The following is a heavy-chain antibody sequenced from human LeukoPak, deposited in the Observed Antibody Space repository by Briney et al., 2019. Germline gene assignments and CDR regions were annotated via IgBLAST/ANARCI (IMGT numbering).Heavy chain of an antibody. CDR2: IRSSSSYI. CDR3: AREIDYYDSSGYYGY. J-gene: IGHJ4*02. CDR1: GFTFCSYS. D-gene: IGHD3-22*01. Sequence: GESLRLSCAASGFTFCSYSMNWVRQAPGKGVEWVSYIRSSSSYIYYADSVKGRFTISRDNAKNSLYLQMNSLRAEDTAVYYCAREIDYYDSSGYYGYWGQGTLVTVSS. V-gene: IGHV3-21*05.